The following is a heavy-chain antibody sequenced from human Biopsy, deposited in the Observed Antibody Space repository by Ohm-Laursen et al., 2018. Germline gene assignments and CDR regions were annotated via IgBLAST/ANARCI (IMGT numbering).Heavy chain of an antibody. CDR3: ARDSGILNYGNFKYYHYYGMDV. CDR2: IYYSVMT. J-gene: IGHJ6*02. Sequence: GTLSFTCTVSGDSVTKYYWSWIRQPPGKGLEWIGHIYYSVMTNYNPSLQSRVSISVDTARNQVSLTLSSLTAADTAVYYCARDSGILNYGNFKYYHYYGMDVWGQGTKVTVSS. D-gene: IGHD4-11*01. CDR1: GDSVTKYY. V-gene: IGHV4-59*02.